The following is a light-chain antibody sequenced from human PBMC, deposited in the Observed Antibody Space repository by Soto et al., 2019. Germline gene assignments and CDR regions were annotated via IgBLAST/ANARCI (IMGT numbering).Light chain of an antibody. CDR2: DAS. CDR1: QSVSSY. Sequence: EIVLTQSPATLSLSPGERATLSCRASQSVSSYLAWYQQKPGQAPRFLIYDASNRATGIPARFSGSGSGTDFTLTISSLEPEDFAVYYCQQRSNWPGITFGQGTRLEIK. CDR3: QQRSNWPGIT. J-gene: IGKJ5*01. V-gene: IGKV3-11*01.